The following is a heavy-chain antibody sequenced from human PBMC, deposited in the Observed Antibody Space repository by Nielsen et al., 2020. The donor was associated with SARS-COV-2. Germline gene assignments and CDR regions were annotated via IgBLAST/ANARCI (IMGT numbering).Heavy chain of an antibody. Sequence: GGSLRLSCQGSGYNFASYWIGWVRQMPGKGLEWLGIIHPGDSATTYSPSLQGQITMSADKSINTAYLQWRSLKASDTAMYYCARRVSSGWYFLDYWGPGTLVTVSS. V-gene: IGHV5-51*01. CDR3: ARRVSSGWYFLDY. J-gene: IGHJ4*02. CDR1: GYNFASYW. D-gene: IGHD6-19*01. CDR2: IHPGDSAT.